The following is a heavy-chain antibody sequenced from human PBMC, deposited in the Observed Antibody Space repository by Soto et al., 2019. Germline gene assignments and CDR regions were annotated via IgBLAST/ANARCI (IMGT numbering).Heavy chain of an antibody. V-gene: IGHV3-74*01. CDR2: INSDGSST. CDR1: GFTFSSYL. CDR3: ARETERDGYSGFDY. J-gene: IGHJ4*02. D-gene: IGHD4-4*01. Sequence: EGSLRLSWAASGFTFSSYLMHWVRQAPGKGLVWVSRINSDGSSTSYADSVRGRFTISRDNAKNTLYLQMNSLRAEDTAVYYCARETERDGYSGFDYWGQGTLVTVSS.